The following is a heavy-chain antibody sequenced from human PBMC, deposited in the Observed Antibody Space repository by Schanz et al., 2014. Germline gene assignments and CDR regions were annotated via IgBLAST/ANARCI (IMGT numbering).Heavy chain of an antibody. J-gene: IGHJ4*02. CDR3: ARSLSGYKYYFDY. CDR1: GGSISSSF. CDR2: FYYTGSF. D-gene: IGHD3-22*01. Sequence: QVQLQESGPGLVKPSETLSLTCNVSGGSISSSFWSWIRQPPGKGLEWIGYFYYTGSFNYNPSLKSRATISMDTSKNQFSLKLSSVTAADTAVYYCARSLSGYKYYFDYWGQGALVTVSS. V-gene: IGHV4-59*01.